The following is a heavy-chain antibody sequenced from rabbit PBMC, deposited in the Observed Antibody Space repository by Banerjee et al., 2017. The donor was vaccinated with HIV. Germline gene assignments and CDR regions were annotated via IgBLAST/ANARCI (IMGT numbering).Heavy chain of an antibody. CDR2: IYTGSSGST. D-gene: IGHD1-1*01. Sequence: QEQLEESGGGLVKPGGTLTLTCKASGIDFSSYYYMCWVRQAPGKGLELIACIYTGSSGSTDYASWAKGRFTISKTSSTTVTLQMTSLTAADTATYFCARRAPGRSGYDSWGQGTLVTVS. CDR1: GIDFSSYYY. V-gene: IGHV1S45*01. CDR3: ARRAPGRSGYDS. J-gene: IGHJ6*01.